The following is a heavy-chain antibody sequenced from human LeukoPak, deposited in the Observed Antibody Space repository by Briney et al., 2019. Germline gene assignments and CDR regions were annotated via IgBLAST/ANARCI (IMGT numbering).Heavy chain of an antibody. J-gene: IGHJ4*02. CDR2: IIPIFGTA. V-gene: IGHV1-69*06. CDR3: ARGTSSSYWMIFDY. CDR1: GYSENFYG. D-gene: IGHD6-13*01. Sequence: GASVKVSCKTSGYSENFYGITWVRQAPGQGLEWMGGIIPIFGTANYAQKFQGRVTITADKSTSTAYMELSSLRSEDTAVYYCARGTSSSYWMIFDYWGQGTLVTVSS.